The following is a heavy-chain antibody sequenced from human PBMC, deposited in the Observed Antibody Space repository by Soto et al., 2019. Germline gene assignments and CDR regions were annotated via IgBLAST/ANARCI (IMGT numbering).Heavy chain of an antibody. V-gene: IGHV3-23*01. J-gene: IGHJ6*02. D-gene: IGHD6-19*01. CDR3: AKDPWVVAGRGVMRMDV. Sequence: PGGSLRLSCAASGFTFSSYAMSWVRQAPGEGLEWVSAISGSGGSTYYADSVKGRFTISRDNSKNTLYLQMNSLRAEDTAVYYCAKDPWVVAGRGVMRMDVWGQGTTVTVSS. CDR1: GFTFSSYA. CDR2: ISGSGGST.